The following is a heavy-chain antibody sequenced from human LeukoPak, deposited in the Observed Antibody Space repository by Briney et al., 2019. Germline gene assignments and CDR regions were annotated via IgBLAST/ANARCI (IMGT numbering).Heavy chain of an antibody. V-gene: IGHV4-31*03. CDR1: GGSIRSATSY. Sequence: SETLSLTCTVSGGSIRSATSYWSWVRHHPEKGLEWIGYIYYTGTTYYNPSLKSRVSMSVDTSKNQFSLKLTSVTAADTAVYYCASAGRGYYDSSGYYSLFDYWGQGTLVTVSS. D-gene: IGHD3-22*01. CDR3: ASAGRGYYDSSGYYSLFDY. CDR2: IYYTGTT. J-gene: IGHJ4*02.